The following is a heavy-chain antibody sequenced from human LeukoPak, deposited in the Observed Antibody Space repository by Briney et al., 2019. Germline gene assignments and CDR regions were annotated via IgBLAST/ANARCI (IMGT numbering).Heavy chain of an antibody. CDR2: IIPIFGTA. V-gene: IGHV1-69*05. CDR3: GGGGGGSGEFDY. Sequence: GASVKVSCKASGGTFSSYAISWVRQAPGQGLEWMGRIIPIFGTANYAQKFQGRVTITTDESTSTAYMELSSLRAEDTAVYDCGGGGGGSGEFDYWGQGTLVTVSS. CDR1: GGTFSSYA. J-gene: IGHJ4*02. D-gene: IGHD3-10*01.